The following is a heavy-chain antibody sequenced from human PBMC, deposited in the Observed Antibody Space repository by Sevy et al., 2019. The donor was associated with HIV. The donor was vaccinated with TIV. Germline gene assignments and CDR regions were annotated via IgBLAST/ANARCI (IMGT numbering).Heavy chain of an antibody. CDR1: GYTFTSYG. J-gene: IGHJ6*03. Sequence: ASVKVSCKASGYTFTSYGISWVRQAPGQGLEWMGWISAYNGNTNYAQKLQGRVTMTTDTSTSTAYMELRSLRSDDTAVYYCARDVGARTPFYYYYYYMDVWGKGTTVTVSS. D-gene: IGHD1-26*01. CDR3: ARDVGARTPFYYYYYYMDV. V-gene: IGHV1-18*01. CDR2: ISAYNGNT.